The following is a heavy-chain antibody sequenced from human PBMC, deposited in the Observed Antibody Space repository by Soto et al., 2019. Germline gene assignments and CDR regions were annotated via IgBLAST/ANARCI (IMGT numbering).Heavy chain of an antibody. CDR2: INHSGST. CDR1: GGSFSGYY. Sequence: QVQLQQWGAGLLKPSETLSLTCAVYGGSFSGYYWSWIRQPPGKGLEWIGEINHSGSTNYNPSLKSRVTISVDTSKNQFSLKLSSVTAADTAVYYCARASYDSSGLPSDAFDIWGQGTMVTVSS. D-gene: IGHD3-22*01. J-gene: IGHJ3*02. V-gene: IGHV4-34*01. CDR3: ARASYDSSGLPSDAFDI.